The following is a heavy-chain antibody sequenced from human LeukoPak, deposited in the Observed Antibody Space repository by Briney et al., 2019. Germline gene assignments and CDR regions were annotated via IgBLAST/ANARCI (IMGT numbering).Heavy chain of an antibody. Sequence: PGGSLRLSCAASGFTFSSYGMHWVRQAPGKGLEWVAVIWYDGSNKYYADSVKGRFTISRDNSKNTLYLQMNSLRAEDTAVYYCARAPVLCSSTSCYDQYFDYWGQGTLVTVSS. CDR2: IWYDGSNK. D-gene: IGHD2-2*01. J-gene: IGHJ4*02. CDR1: GFTFSSYG. CDR3: ARAPVLCSSTSCYDQYFDY. V-gene: IGHV3-33*01.